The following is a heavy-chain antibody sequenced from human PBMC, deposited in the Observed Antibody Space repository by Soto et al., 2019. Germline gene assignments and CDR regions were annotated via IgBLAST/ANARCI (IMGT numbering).Heavy chain of an antibody. J-gene: IGHJ6*02. V-gene: IGHV3-33*01. CDR3: ARDLRGWWNRAGTDLGMDV. CDR1: GFTFSSYG. Sequence: QVQLVESGGGVVQPGRSLRLSCAASGFTFSSYGMHWVRQAPGKGLEWVAVIWYDGSNKYYADSVKGRFTISRDNSKNTLYLQMNSLRAEDTAVYYCARDLRGWWNRAGTDLGMDVWGQGTTVTVSS. CDR2: IWYDGSNK. D-gene: IGHD1-1*01.